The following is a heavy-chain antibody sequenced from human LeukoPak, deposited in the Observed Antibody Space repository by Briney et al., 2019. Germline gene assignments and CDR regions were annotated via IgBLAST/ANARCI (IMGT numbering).Heavy chain of an antibody. J-gene: IGHJ4*02. CDR3: ARVLTYYYDRSGYGDY. D-gene: IGHD3-22*01. Sequence: GGSLRLSCAASGFTFSSYGMSWVRQAPGKGLEGVSAISGSGGSTYYADSVKGGFTISRDNSKTTLYLQMNSMRAEDTAVYYCARVLTYYYDRSGYGDYWGQGTLVTVSS. V-gene: IGHV3-23*01. CDR1: GFTFSSYG. CDR2: ISGSGGST.